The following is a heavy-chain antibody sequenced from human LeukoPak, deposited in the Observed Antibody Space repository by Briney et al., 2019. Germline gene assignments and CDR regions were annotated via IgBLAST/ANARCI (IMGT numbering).Heavy chain of an antibody. Sequence: GGSLRLSCAASGFTFRSYAMHWVRQAPGKGLVWVALISYDGSEKYYADSVKGRFTISRDNSKNTLYVQMNSLRAEDTAVYYCARGAYSSGWTTFGYWGQGIPVTVSS. V-gene: IGHV3-30*04. D-gene: IGHD6-19*01. CDR3: ARGAYSSGWTTFGY. J-gene: IGHJ4*02. CDR1: GFTFRSYA. CDR2: ISYDGSEK.